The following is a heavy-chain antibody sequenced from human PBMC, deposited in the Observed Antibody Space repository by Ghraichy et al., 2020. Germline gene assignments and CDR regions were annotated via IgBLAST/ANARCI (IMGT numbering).Heavy chain of an antibody. CDR1: GFTFSSYG. V-gene: IGHV3-30*03. CDR3: EASSLTGGTVYDFWSGYYTRGLDY. Sequence: GGSLRLSCAASGFTFSSYGMHWVRQAPGKGLEWVAVISYDGSNKYYADSVKGRFTISRDNSKNTLYLQMNSLRAEDTAVYYCEASSLTGGTVYDFWSGYYTRGLDYWGQGTLVTVSS. D-gene: IGHD3-3*01. CDR2: ISYDGSNK. J-gene: IGHJ4*02.